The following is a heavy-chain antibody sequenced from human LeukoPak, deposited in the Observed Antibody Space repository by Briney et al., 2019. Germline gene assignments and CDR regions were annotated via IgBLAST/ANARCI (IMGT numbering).Heavy chain of an antibody. J-gene: IGHJ3*02. V-gene: IGHV1-69*04. Sequence: SVKVSCKASGGTFSSYAISWVRQAPGQGVEWMGRIFPILGIANYAQKFQGRVTITADKSTSTAYMELSSLRSEDTAVYYCARAYYYDSSGWSDAFDIWGQGTMVTVSS. CDR3: ARAYYYDSSGWSDAFDI. D-gene: IGHD3-22*01. CDR2: IFPILGIA. CDR1: GGTFSSYA.